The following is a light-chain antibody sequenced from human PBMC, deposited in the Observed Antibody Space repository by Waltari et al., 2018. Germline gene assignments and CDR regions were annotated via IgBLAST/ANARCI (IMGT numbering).Light chain of an antibody. J-gene: IGLJ1*01. V-gene: IGLV1-47*01. CDR3: AAGDDSLGGHFV. CDR1: LSNIGANF. Sequence: QSVLTQPPSASGTPGQSVTISCSGSLSNIGANFVYWYQQVPGTAPKILIYRNEQRPSGVPDRFSASKSGSSASLAISGLRSEDEADYFCAAGDDSLGGHFVFGTGTKVIV. CDR2: RNE.